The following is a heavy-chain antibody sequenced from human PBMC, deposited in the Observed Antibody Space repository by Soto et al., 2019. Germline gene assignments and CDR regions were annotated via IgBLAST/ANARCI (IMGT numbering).Heavy chain of an antibody. J-gene: IGHJ4*02. CDR2: INPSGGST. V-gene: IGHV1-46*01. CDR3: ATDTGHGYSYGAY. CDR1: GYTFTSYY. D-gene: IGHD5-18*01. Sequence: ASVKVSCKASGYTFTSYYMHWVRQAPGQGLEWMGIINPSGGSTIYAQKLQGRVTMTEDTSTDTAYMELSSLRSEDTAVYYCATDTGHGYSYGAYWGQGTLVTVSS.